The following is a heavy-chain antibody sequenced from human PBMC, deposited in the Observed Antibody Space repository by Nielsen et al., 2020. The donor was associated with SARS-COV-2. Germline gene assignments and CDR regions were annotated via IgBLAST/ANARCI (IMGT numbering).Heavy chain of an antibody. CDR3: ARGEAIAVAGLFDY. D-gene: IGHD6-19*01. V-gene: IGHV1-18*01. Sequence: ASVKVSCKASGYTFTSYGISWVRQAPGQGLEWMGWISAYNGNTNYAQKLQGRVTMTTDTSTSTYYMELRSLRSDDTAVYYCARGEAIAVAGLFDYWGQGTLVTVSS. CDR1: GYTFTSYG. J-gene: IGHJ4*02. CDR2: ISAYNGNT.